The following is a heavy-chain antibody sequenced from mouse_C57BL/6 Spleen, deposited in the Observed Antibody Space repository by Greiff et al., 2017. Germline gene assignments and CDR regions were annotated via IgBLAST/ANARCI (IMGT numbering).Heavy chain of an antibody. CDR1: GFTFSDYY. Sequence: DVKLVESEGGLVQPGSSMKLSCTASGFTFSDYYMAWVRQVPEKGLEWVANINYDGSSTYYLDSLKSRFIISRDNAKNILYLQLSSLKSEDTATYYCGRANLYWYFDVWGTGTTVTVSS. V-gene: IGHV5-16*01. J-gene: IGHJ1*03. CDR3: GRANLYWYFDV. CDR2: INYDGSST. D-gene: IGHD4-1*01.